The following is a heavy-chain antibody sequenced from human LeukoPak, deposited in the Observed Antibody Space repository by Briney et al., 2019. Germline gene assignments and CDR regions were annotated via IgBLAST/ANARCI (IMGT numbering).Heavy chain of an antibody. CDR1: TFTFDDYG. CDR3: ARESSSWYLGVFDY. V-gene: IGHV3-20*04. CDR2: INWNGGST. D-gene: IGHD6-13*01. Sequence: GGSLRLSCAASTFTFDDYGVSWVRQAPGKGLEWVSGINWNGGSTGYADSVKGRFTISRDNAKNSLYLQMNSLRAEDTALYYCARESSSWYLGVFDYWGQGTLVTVSS. J-gene: IGHJ4*02.